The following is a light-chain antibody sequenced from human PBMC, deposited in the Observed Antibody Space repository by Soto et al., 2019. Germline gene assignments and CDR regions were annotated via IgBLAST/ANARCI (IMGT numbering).Light chain of an antibody. Sequence: IQMTQSPSSLSAFVGDSVTISCRASQNINKNLNWYQQKSGKAPSLLMYEASTLQSGVPSRFSGSGSGTDFTLAITHLQPEDFATYYCQQSFHTPYTFGQGTKLEI. CDR3: QQSFHTPYT. CDR2: EAS. V-gene: IGKV1-39*01. CDR1: QNINKN. J-gene: IGKJ2*01.